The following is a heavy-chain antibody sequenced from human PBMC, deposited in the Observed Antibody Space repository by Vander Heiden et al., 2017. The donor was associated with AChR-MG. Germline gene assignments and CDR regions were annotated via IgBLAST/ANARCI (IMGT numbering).Heavy chain of an antibody. CDR1: GGSFSGYY. V-gene: IGHV4-34*01. D-gene: IGHD4-17*01. J-gene: IGHJ4*02. CDR3: ARGPANATVTTYGYFDY. CDR2: INHSGST. Sequence: QVQLQQWGAGLLKPSETLSLTCAVYGGSFSGYYWSWIRQPPGKGLEWIGEINHSGSTNYNPSLKSRVTISVDTSKNQFSLKLSSVTAADTAVYYCARGPANATVTTYGYFDYWGQGNLVTVSS.